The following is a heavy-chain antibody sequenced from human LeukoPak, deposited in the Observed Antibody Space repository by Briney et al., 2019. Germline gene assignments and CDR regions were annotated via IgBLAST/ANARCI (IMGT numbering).Heavy chain of an antibody. D-gene: IGHD2-2*01. CDR2: ISAYNGNT. CDR1: GYTFTSYG. J-gene: IGHJ4*02. CDR3: ARDLLWDIVVVPAAPSHPTDH. Sequence: ASVKVSCKASGYTFTSYGISWVRQAPGQGLEWMGWISAYNGNTDYAQKLQGRVTMTTDTSTSTAYMELRSLRSDDTAVYYCARDLLWDIVVVPAAPSHPTDHWGQGTLVTVSS. V-gene: IGHV1-18*04.